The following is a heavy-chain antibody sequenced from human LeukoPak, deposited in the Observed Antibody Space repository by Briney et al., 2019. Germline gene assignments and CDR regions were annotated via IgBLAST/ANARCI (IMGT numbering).Heavy chain of an antibody. Sequence: SETLSLTCTVSGGSISSGDYYWNWIRQPPGKGLEWIGYIYYSGSTYYNPSLKSRVSISIDTSKNQFSLKLSSVTAADTDVYYCARGYCSSTSCYRGAFDIWGQGTMVTVSS. CDR3: ARGYCSSTSCYRGAFDI. CDR2: IYYSGST. D-gene: IGHD2-2*01. V-gene: IGHV4-30-4*08. J-gene: IGHJ3*02. CDR1: GGSISSGDYY.